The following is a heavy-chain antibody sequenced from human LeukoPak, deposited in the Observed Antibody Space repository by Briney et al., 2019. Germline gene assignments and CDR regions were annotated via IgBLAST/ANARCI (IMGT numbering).Heavy chain of an antibody. D-gene: IGHD6-13*01. CDR3: ARQRKIAAAGTRFDY. CDR1: GGSFSGYY. J-gene: IGHJ4*02. Sequence: PSETLSLTCAVYGGSFSGYYWSWIRQPLGKGLEWIGEINHSGSTNYNPSLKSRVTISVDTSKNQFSLKLSSVTAADTAVYYCARQRKIAAAGTRFDYWGQGTLVTVSS. V-gene: IGHV4-34*01. CDR2: INHSGST.